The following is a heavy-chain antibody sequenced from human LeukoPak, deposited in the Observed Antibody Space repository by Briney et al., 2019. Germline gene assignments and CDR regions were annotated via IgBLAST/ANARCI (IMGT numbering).Heavy chain of an antibody. D-gene: IGHD6-13*01. CDR3: ARASAAAGTNWFDP. J-gene: IGHJ5*02. V-gene: IGHV3-30-3*01. Sequence: GGSPRLSCAASGFTFSSYAMHWVRQAPGKGLEWVAVISYDGSNKYYADSVKGRFTISRDNSKNTLYLQMNSLRAEDTAVYYCARASAAAGTNWFDPWGQGTLVTVSS. CDR2: ISYDGSNK. CDR1: GFTFSSYA.